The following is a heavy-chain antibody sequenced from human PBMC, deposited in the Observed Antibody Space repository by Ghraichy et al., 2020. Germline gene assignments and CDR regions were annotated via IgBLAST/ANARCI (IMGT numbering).Heavy chain of an antibody. V-gene: IGHV4-39*01. CDR2: FSNEACT. CDR3: ARHLLTRSRNFDS. CDR1: GGYIGSTSYY. D-gene: IGHD3-9*01. J-gene: IGHJ4*02. Sequence: SETLSLTCSVSGGYIGSTSYYWGWIRQPPGKELEWLGTFSNEACTSYSPSLKSRLSMSVDTSKNQLSLRLTAVTAADTAVYYCARHLLTRSRNFDSWGRGTLVTVSS.